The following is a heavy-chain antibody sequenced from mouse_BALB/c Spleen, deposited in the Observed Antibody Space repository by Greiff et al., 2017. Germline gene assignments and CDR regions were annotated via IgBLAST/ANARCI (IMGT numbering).Heavy chain of an antibody. CDR2: ISSGSSTI. CDR3: ARTGTDY. Sequence: EVHLVESGGGLVQPGGSRKLSCAASGFTFSSFGMHWVRQAPEKGLEWVAYISSGSSTIYYADTVKGRFTISRDNPKNTLFLQMTSLRSEDTAMYYCARTGTDYWGQGTTLTVSS. CDR1: GFTFSSFG. D-gene: IGHD4-1*01. V-gene: IGHV5-17*02. J-gene: IGHJ2*01.